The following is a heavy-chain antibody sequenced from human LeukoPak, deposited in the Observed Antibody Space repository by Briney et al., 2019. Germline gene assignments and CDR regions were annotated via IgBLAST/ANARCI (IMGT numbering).Heavy chain of an antibody. Sequence: GGSLRLSCAASGFTVSSNYMSWVRQAPGKGLEWVSVIYSGGSTYYADSVKGRFTTSRDNSKNTVYLQMNSLRAEDTAVYYCARDLRGGYNPYFDYWGQGALVTVSS. CDR2: IYSGGST. J-gene: IGHJ4*02. V-gene: IGHV3-53*01. CDR3: ARDLRGGYNPYFDY. CDR1: GFTVSSNY. D-gene: IGHD5-24*01.